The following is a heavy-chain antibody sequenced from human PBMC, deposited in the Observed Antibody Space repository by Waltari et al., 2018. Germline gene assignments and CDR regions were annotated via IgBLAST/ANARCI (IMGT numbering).Heavy chain of an antibody. V-gene: IGHV3-30*02. CDR3: AKGSYHVSSSNGDS. CDR1: ACTFSSND. D-gene: IGHD6-6*01. J-gene: IGHJ4*02. Sequence: QGQLVESGGGVVRPGGSLRLSGKDSACTFSSNDLHWVRHTPGKGLEWVAVIWFDGSNQFSADSVKRRFTISIDNSKNTAYLHMNSLSAEDTAIYYCAKGSYHVSSSNGDSWGQGPLFIVSS. CDR2: IWFDGSNQ.